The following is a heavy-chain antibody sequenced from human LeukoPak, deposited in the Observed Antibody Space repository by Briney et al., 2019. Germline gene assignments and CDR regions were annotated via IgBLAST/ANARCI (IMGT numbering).Heavy chain of an antibody. CDR1: GYTFTGYY. Sequence: ASVKVSCKASGYTFTGYYMHWVRQAPGQGLEWMERINPNSGGTNYAQKFQGRVTMTRDTSISTAYMELSRLRSDDTAVYYCAREEGYCSSSSCSAPFDYWGQGTLVTVSS. CDR3: AREEGYCSSSSCSAPFDY. V-gene: IGHV1-2*06. D-gene: IGHD2-2*01. J-gene: IGHJ4*02. CDR2: INPNSGGT.